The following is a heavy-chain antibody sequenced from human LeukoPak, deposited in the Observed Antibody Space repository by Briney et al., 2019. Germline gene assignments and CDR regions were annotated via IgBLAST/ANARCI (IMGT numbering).Heavy chain of an antibody. CDR1: GFTFSSYA. D-gene: IGHD6-13*01. J-gene: IGHJ4*02. Sequence: GGSLRLSCAASGFTFSSYAMSWVRQAPGKGLEWDSSIGGSGGSTYYADSVKGRLTISRDNSKNTLYLQMNSLRAEDTAVYYCAKVETAAAATLRGFDYWGQGTLVTVSS. CDR2: IGGSGGST. CDR3: AKVETAAAATLRGFDY. V-gene: IGHV3-23*01.